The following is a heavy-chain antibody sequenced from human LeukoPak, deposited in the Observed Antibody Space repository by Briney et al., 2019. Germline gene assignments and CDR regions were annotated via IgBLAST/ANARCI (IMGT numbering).Heavy chain of an antibody. Sequence: PPGRSLRLSCAASGFTFGGYGMHWVRQAPGKGLEWVAVIAYDGRNKYYGDSVKGRFTISRDNSKNTLYLQMNSLRAEDTAVYYCAKDRNSVVTTNYFDYWGQGTLATVSS. D-gene: IGHD4-23*01. CDR2: IAYDGRNK. V-gene: IGHV3-30*18. J-gene: IGHJ4*02. CDR3: AKDRNSVVTTNYFDY. CDR1: GFTFGGYG.